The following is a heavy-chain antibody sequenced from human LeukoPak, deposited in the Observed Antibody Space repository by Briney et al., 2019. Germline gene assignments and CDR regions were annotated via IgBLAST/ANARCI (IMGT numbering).Heavy chain of an antibody. CDR2: INSNSGDT. J-gene: IGHJ5*02. Sequence: ASVKVSCKASGYTFTGHYMHWVRQAPGQGLEWMGWINSNSGDTNYAQKFQGRVTMTRDTSISTAYMELSRLRSDDTAVYYCARSGYAKGWFDPWGQGTLVTVSS. V-gene: IGHV1-2*02. CDR1: GYTFTGHY. CDR3: ARSGYAKGWFDP. D-gene: IGHD5-12*01.